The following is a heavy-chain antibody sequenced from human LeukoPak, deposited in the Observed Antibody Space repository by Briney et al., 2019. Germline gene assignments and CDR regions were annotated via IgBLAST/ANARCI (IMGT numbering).Heavy chain of an antibody. CDR3: ARSYYYDSSGYLFLDY. J-gene: IGHJ4*02. V-gene: IGHV4-59*01. D-gene: IGHD3-22*01. CDR1: GGSISSYY. Sequence: PSETLSLTCTVSGGSISSYYWSWIRQPPGKGLEWIGYIYYSGSTNYNPSLKSRVTISVDTSKNQFSLKLSSVTAADTAVYYCARSYYYDSSGYLFLDYWGQGTLVTVSS. CDR2: IYYSGST.